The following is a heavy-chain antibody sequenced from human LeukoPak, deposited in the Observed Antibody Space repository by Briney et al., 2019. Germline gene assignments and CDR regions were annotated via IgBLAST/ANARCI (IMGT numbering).Heavy chain of an antibody. CDR2: IYPGDSDT. J-gene: IGHJ4*02. Sequence: RHGESLKISCKGSGYSFTSYWIGWVRQMPGKGLEWMGIIYPGDSDTRYSPSFQGQVTISADKSISTAYLQWSSLKASDTAMYYCARGAAAMVKYFDYWGQGTLVTVSS. CDR3: ARGAAAMVKYFDY. V-gene: IGHV5-51*01. D-gene: IGHD5-18*01. CDR1: GYSFTSYW.